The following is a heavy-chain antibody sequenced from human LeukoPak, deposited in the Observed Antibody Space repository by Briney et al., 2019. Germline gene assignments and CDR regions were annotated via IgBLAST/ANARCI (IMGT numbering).Heavy chain of an antibody. V-gene: IGHV3-74*01. CDR2: INTDGSST. J-gene: IGHJ4*02. Sequence: PGGSLRLSCAASGFTFSSYWMHWVRQAPGKGLVWVSRINTDGSSTSYADSVKGRFTISRDNAKNSLYLQMNSLRAEDTALYYCAKDIASNFDWLLPDYWGQGTLVTVSS. D-gene: IGHD3-9*01. CDR1: GFTFSSYW. CDR3: AKDIASNFDWLLPDY.